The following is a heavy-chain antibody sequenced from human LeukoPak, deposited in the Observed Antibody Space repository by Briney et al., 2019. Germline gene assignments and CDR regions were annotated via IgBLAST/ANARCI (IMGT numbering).Heavy chain of an antibody. CDR2: INPSGGST. Sequence: GASVKVSCKASGYTFTSYYMHWVRQAPGQGLEWMGIINPSGGSTSYAQKFQGRVTMTRDMSTSTVYMELSSLRSEDTAVYYCARDPLRPSIAARPSAFDIWGQGTMVTVSS. CDR3: ARDPLRPSIAARPSAFDI. V-gene: IGHV1-46*01. D-gene: IGHD6-6*01. J-gene: IGHJ3*02. CDR1: GYTFTSYY.